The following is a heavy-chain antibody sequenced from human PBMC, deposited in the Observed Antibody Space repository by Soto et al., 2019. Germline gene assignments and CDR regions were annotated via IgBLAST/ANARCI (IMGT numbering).Heavy chain of an antibody. CDR1: GFSFSNFE. Sequence: GGSLRLSCAASGFSFSNFEMNWVRQAPWKGLEWVAYISTTGNTIYYADSVKGRFTISRDNAKNSLYLQMNSLRAEDTAIYYCARDRWRSGWYYGAFDVWGQGTMLTVSS. CDR3: ARDRWRSGWYYGAFDV. D-gene: IGHD6-19*01. V-gene: IGHV3-48*03. J-gene: IGHJ3*01. CDR2: ISTTGNTI.